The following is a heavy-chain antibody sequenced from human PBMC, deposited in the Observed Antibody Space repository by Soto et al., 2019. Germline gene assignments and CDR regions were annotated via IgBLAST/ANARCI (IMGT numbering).Heavy chain of an antibody. CDR1: GFTFSSNG. J-gene: IGHJ3*02. D-gene: IGHD2-15*01. CDR2: IWYDGTNK. V-gene: IGHV3-33*01. CDR3: AEAFDWRNGGLHI. Sequence: QVQLVESGGGVVQPGRSLRLSCAASGFTFSSNGMHWVRQAPGKGLEWVAGIWYDGTNKYYVDSVKGRFTISRDNSKNQPLLENNRLGVDGTGWEYCAEAFDWRNGGLHIWGQGTMVTVSS.